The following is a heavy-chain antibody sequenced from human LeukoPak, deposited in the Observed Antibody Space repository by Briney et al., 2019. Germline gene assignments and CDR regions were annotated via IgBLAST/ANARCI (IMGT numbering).Heavy chain of an antibody. CDR2: INHSGST. J-gene: IGHJ4*02. V-gene: IGHV4-34*01. CDR3: ARGRQKGHFDY. Sequence: EWIGEINHSGSTNYNPSLKSRVTISVDTSKNQFSLKLSSVTAADTAVYYCARGRQKGHFDYWGQGTLVTVSS.